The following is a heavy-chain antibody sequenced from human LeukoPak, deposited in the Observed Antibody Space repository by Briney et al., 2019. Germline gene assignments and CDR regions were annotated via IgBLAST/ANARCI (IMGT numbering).Heavy chain of an antibody. Sequence: ASVKVSCKASGYTFTSCDINWVRQATGQGLEWMGWMNPNSGNTGYAQKFQGRVTMTRNTSISTAYMELSSLRPEDTAVYYCARVYSSSWYYYYGMDVWGQGTTVTVSS. CDR1: GYTFTSCD. CDR3: ARVYSSSWYYYYGMDV. CDR2: MNPNSGNT. D-gene: IGHD6-13*01. V-gene: IGHV1-8*01. J-gene: IGHJ6*02.